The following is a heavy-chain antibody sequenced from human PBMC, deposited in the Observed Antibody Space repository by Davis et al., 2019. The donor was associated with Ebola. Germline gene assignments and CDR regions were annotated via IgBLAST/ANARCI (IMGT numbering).Heavy chain of an antibody. CDR1: GYSINRGFT. J-gene: IGHJ6*02. Sequence: SETLSLTCTVSGYSINRGFTWGWIRQPPGKGLEWIGSIYHSGSTNYSPSLKSRVTISADTSKNQFSLRLKFVTAADTAVYYCARHGERVYYGMDVWGQGTTVTVSS. D-gene: IGHD5-24*01. V-gene: IGHV4-38-2*02. CDR3: ARHGERVYYGMDV. CDR2: IYHSGST.